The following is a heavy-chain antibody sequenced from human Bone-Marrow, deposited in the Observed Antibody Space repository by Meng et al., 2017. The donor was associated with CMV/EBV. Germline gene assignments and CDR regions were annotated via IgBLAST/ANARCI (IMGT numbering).Heavy chain of an antibody. CDR3: ATVEFDH. CDR1: GYRFTGYH. Sequence: ASVKVSCKTSGYRFTGYHIHWVRQAPGQGPEWMGWINPDGGETNYAQKFQGRVTMTRDTSTNTAYMDVKRLRSDDTAVYYCATVEFDHWGQGTLVTVSS. CDR2: INPDGGET. V-gene: IGHV1-2*02. J-gene: IGHJ4*02.